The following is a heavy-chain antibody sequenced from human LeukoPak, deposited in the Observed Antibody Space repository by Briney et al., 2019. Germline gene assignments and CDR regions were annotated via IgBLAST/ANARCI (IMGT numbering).Heavy chain of an antibody. CDR2: ISSSSSYI. V-gene: IGHV3-21*01. CDR1: GFIFSSYS. D-gene: IGHD1-26*01. CDR3: ARAYSGTYGLGYYYMDV. J-gene: IGHJ6*03. Sequence: PGGSLRLSCAASGFIFSSYSMNWVRQAPGKGLEGGSSISSSSSYIYYADSVKGRFTISRHNAKNSLYLQMNSLRAEDTAVYYCARAYSGTYGLGYYYMDVWGKGTTVTISS.